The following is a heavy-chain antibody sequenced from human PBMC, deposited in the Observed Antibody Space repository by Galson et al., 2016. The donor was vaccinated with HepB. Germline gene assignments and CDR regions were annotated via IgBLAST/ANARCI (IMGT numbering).Heavy chain of an antibody. CDR1: GFTFINAW. J-gene: IGHJ3*01. Sequence: SLRLSCAASGFTFINAWMNWVRQAPGKGLEWVGRVKSKVAGGTTDYAAPVKGRFTISRDDSRNTLYLQMNSLKTEDTAVYYCTWLGATFNVWGLWTMVTVSS. CDR3: TWLGATFNV. V-gene: IGHV3-15*07. CDR2: VKSKVAGGTT. D-gene: IGHD6-19*01.